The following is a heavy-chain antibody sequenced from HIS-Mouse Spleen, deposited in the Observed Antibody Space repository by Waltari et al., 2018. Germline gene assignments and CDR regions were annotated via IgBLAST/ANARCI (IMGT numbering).Heavy chain of an antibody. V-gene: IGHV3-21*01. CDR2: ISSSSSYI. CDR1: GFAFCSYS. CDR3: ARDATGTTDY. D-gene: IGHD1-7*01. J-gene: IGHJ4*02. Sequence: EVQLVESGGGLVKPGGSLRLLCAASGFAFCSYSITWVRQAPGKGLEWVSAISSSSSYIYYADSVKGRFTISRDNAKNSLYLQMNSLRAEDTAVYYCARDATGTTDYWGQGTLVTVSS.